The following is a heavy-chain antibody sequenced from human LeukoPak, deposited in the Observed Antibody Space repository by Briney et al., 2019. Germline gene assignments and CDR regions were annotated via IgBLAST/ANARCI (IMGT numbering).Heavy chain of an antibody. J-gene: IGHJ6*02. CDR1: GFTFSSYG. CDR3: ARELVLAQLDYYYYGMDV. V-gene: IGHV3-33*01. D-gene: IGHD3-3*02. Sequence: GGSLRLSCAASGFTFSSYGMHWVRQAPGKGLEWVAVIWYDGSNKYYADSVKGRFTISRDNSKNTLYLQMNSLRAEDTAVCYCARELVLAQLDYYYYGMDVWGQGTTVTVSS. CDR2: IWYDGSNK.